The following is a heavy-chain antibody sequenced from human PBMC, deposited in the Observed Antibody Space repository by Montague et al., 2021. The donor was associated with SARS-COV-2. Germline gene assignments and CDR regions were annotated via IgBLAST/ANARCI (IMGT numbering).Heavy chain of an antibody. Sequence: SETLSLTCGVDGGSFNFYYWSWIRQPPGKGLEWIGEINHRGSTNNNPSLKTRVTISIDTSKNQFSLTLSSMTAADTAVYYCARARGGTIFGVIGAYYGMDIWGQGATVIVS. J-gene: IGHJ6*02. D-gene: IGHD3-3*01. CDR1: GGSFNFYY. CDR2: INHRGST. CDR3: ARARGGTIFGVIGAYYGMDI. V-gene: IGHV4-34*01.